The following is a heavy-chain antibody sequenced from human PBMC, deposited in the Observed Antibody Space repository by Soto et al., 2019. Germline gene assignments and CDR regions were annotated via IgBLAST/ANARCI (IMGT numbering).Heavy chain of an antibody. CDR3: ARDVTGTTSGFDY. Sequence: QVRLQESGPGLVKPSQTLSLTCTVSGGSISSGGYYWSWIRQHPGKGLEWIGYIYYSGSTYYNPSLKSRVTMSADTSKNQFSLKLNSVTAADTAVYYWARDVTGTTSGFDYWGQGTLVTVSS. V-gene: IGHV4-31*03. CDR2: IYYSGST. D-gene: IGHD1-7*01. CDR1: GGSISSGGYY. J-gene: IGHJ4*02.